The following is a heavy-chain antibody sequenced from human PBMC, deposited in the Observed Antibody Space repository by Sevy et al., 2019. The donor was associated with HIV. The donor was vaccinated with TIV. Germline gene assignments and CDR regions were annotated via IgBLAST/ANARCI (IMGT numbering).Heavy chain of an antibody. J-gene: IGHJ5*02. CDR2: LDPGNGEI. Sequence: GSVKVSCKVFGYSLRKLSMHWVRQAPGKGLEWMGSLDPGNGEITYAQTLQGRVTMTEDTSTDTAYMELSSLTSEDTATYYCATVGLGYYSGSSYYQGDWFDPWGQGTLVTVSS. CDR1: GYSLRKLS. D-gene: IGHD2-15*01. CDR3: ATVGLGYYSGSSYYQGDWFDP. V-gene: IGHV1-24*01.